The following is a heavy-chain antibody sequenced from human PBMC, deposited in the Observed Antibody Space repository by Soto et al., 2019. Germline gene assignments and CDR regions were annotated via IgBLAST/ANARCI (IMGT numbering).Heavy chain of an antibody. CDR2: ISGSGGST. V-gene: IGHV3-23*01. Sequence: EVQLLESGGGLVQPGGSLRLSCAASGFTFSSYAMSWVRQAPGKGLEWVSAISGSGGSTYYADSVKGRFTISRDNSKNTLYLQMNSLRAEDKAVYYCAKDPPHGYCSGGSCPGYWGQGTLVTVSS. CDR1: GFTFSSYA. CDR3: AKDPPHGYCSGGSCPGY. J-gene: IGHJ4*02. D-gene: IGHD2-15*01.